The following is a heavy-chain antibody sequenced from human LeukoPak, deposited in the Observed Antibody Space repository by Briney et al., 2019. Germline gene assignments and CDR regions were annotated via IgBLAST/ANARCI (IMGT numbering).Heavy chain of an antibody. CDR3: AREGSGSYFDY. CDR2: IYYRGTT. V-gene: IGHV4-61*08. D-gene: IGHD6-25*01. Sequence: SETLSLTCTVSGGSINSGDNYWSWIRQPPGKGLEWIGFIYYRGTTNYNPSLKSRVTISLDTSKNQFSLKVRSVTAADMAVYYCAREGSGSYFDYWGQGTLVTVSS. CDR1: GGSINSGDNY. J-gene: IGHJ4*02.